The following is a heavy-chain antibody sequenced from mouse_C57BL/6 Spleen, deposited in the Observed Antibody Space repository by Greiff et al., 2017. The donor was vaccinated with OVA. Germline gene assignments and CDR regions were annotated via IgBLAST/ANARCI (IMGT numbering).Heavy chain of an antibody. Sequence: QVQLQQSGPELVKPGASVKISCKASGYAFSSSWMNWVKQRPGKGLEWIGRIYPGDGDTNYNGKFKGKATLTADKSSSTAYMQLSSLTSEDSAVYFCARWRETGTGYWGQGTTLTVSS. CDR3: ARWRETGTGY. V-gene: IGHV1-82*01. CDR2: IYPGDGDT. CDR1: GYAFSSSW. D-gene: IGHD4-1*01. J-gene: IGHJ2*01.